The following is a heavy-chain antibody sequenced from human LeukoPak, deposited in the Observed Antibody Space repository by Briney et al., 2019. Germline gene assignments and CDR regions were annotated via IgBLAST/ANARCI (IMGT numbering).Heavy chain of an antibody. Sequence: GSLRLSCAASGFTFSSYAMHWVRQAPGKGLEWVAVISYDGSNKYYADSVKGRFTISRDNSKNTLYLQMNSLRAEDTAVYYCSASFTPMEVDYWGQGTLVTVSS. CDR1: GFTFSSYA. CDR2: ISYDGSNK. CDR3: SASFTPMEVDY. V-gene: IGHV3-30-3*01. J-gene: IGHJ4*02. D-gene: IGHD3-10*01.